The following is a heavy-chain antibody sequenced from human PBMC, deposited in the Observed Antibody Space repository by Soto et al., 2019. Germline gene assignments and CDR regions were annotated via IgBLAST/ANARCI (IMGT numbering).Heavy chain of an antibody. V-gene: IGHV4-39*01. CDR1: GGSISSNNYY. D-gene: IGHD3-22*01. CDR3: ATPAPSSGSAWYFDL. J-gene: IGHJ2*01. Sequence: QPQLQESGPGLVKPSETLSLTCTVSGGSISSNNYYWGWIRQPPGKGLEWIGSIYYSGSTYYNPSLKSRVTISVDTSKSQFSLKLSSVTAADTAVYYCATPAPSSGSAWYFDLWGRGTLVTVSS. CDR2: IYYSGST.